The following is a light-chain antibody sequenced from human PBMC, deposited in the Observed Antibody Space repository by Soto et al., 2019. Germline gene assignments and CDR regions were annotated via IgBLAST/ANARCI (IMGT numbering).Light chain of an antibody. CDR1: SGHSSYI. CDR3: ETWDRNTVV. J-gene: IGLJ2*01. CDR2: LEGTGSY. Sequence: QSVLTQSSSASASLGSSVKLTCTLSSGHSSYIIAWHQQQPGKAPRYLMKLEGTGSYNKGSGVPDRFSGSSSGADRYLTIYNLQFEDEADYYCETWDRNTVVFGGGTKVTVL. V-gene: IGLV4-60*02.